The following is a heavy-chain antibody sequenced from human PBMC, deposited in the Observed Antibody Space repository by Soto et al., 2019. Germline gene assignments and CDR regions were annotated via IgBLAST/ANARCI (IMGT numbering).Heavy chain of an antibody. CDR1: GGSISSGGYS. D-gene: IGHD2-2*01. CDR2: IDHSGIT. CDR3: ARRSCNSPSCYYYGLDV. Sequence: SETLSLTCAVSGGSISSGGYSWSWIRQPPGKGLEWIGFIDHSGITYYNPSLQSRVTLSIDTSENQFSLKLTSVTAVDTAVYYCARRSCNSPSCYYYGLDVWGQGTTVTVSS. V-gene: IGHV4-30-2*01. J-gene: IGHJ6*02.